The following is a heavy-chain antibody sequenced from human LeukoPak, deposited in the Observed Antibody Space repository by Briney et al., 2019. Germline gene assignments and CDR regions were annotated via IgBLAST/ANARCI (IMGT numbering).Heavy chain of an antibody. D-gene: IGHD6-19*01. V-gene: IGHV3-7*01. Sequence: PGRSLRLSCVASGFTFSSYWMSWVRQAPGKGLEWVANIKQDGSEKYYVDSVKGRFTISRDNAKNSLYLQMNSLRAEDTAVYYCARAGSYSSGRYYFDYWGQGTLVTVSS. CDR3: ARAGSYSSGRYYFDY. CDR1: GFTFSSYW. J-gene: IGHJ4*02. CDR2: IKQDGSEK.